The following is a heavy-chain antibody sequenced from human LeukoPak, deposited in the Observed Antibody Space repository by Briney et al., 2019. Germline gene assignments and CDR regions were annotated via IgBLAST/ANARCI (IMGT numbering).Heavy chain of an antibody. Sequence: GASVKVSCKASGYTFTNYDISWVRQAPGQGLEWMGWISAYNGNTNYAQKLQGRVTMTTDTSTSTAYMELRSLRSDDTAVYYCARAPGEYSGSYRYNWFDPWGQGTLVTVSS. CDR2: ISAYNGNT. J-gene: IGHJ5*02. CDR3: ARAPGEYSGSYRYNWFDP. V-gene: IGHV1-18*01. D-gene: IGHD1-26*01. CDR1: GYTFTNYD.